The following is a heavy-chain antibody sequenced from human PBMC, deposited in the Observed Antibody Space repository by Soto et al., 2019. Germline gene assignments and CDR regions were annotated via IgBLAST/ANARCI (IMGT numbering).Heavy chain of an antibody. V-gene: IGHV3-9*01. J-gene: IGHJ3*02. D-gene: IGHD3-10*01. Sequence: GGSLRLSCAASGFTFDDYAMHWVRQAPGKGLEWVSGISWNSGSIGYADSVKGRFTISRDNAKNSLYLQMSSLRAEDTALYYCAKSITMVRGVLPTAAFDIWGQGTMVTVSS. CDR2: ISWNSGSI. CDR3: AKSITMVRGVLPTAAFDI. CDR1: GFTFDDYA.